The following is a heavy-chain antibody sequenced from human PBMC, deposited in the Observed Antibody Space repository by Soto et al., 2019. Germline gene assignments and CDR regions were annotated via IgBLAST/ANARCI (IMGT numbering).Heavy chain of an antibody. J-gene: IGHJ5*02. Sequence: SETLSLTCTVSGYSISSGYHWACIRQPPGKGLEWLGSVHYSGNTYYNPSLKSRLTISVDKSKNQFSLNLSSVTAADTAVYYCARQDRVVAEGRWFDPWGQGTLVTVYS. CDR3: ARQDRVVAEGRWFDP. D-gene: IGHD2-15*01. CDR1: GYSISSGYH. CDR2: VHYSGNT. V-gene: IGHV4-38-2*02.